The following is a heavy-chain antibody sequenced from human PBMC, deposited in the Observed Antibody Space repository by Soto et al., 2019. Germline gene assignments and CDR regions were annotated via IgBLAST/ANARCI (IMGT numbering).Heavy chain of an antibody. D-gene: IGHD2-15*01. CDR1: GGSISSYY. CDR2: IYYSGST. CDR3: ARVVVVAATNWFDP. J-gene: IGHJ5*02. Sequence: SETLSLTCTVSGGSISSYYWSWIRQPPGKGLEWIGYIYYSGSTNYNPSLKSRVTISVDTSKNQFSLKLSSVTAADTAVYYCARVVVVAATNWFDPWGQGTLVTVSS. V-gene: IGHV4-59*01.